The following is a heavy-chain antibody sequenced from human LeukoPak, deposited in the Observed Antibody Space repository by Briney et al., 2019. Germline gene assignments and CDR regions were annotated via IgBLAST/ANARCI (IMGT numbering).Heavy chain of an antibody. CDR3: AREGYNKDFDY. CDR2: IWYDGSNK. J-gene: IGHJ4*02. Sequence: QPGRSLTLSCAASGFTFSSYGMHWVRQAPGKGLEWVTVIWYDGSNKCYADSVKGRFTISRDNSKNTLYLQMNSLRAEDTAVYYCAREGYNKDFDYWGQGTLVTVSS. CDR1: GFTFSSYG. V-gene: IGHV3-33*01. D-gene: IGHD1-1*01.